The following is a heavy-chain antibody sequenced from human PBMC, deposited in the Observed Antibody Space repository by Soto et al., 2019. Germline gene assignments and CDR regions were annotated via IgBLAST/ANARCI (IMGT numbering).Heavy chain of an antibody. J-gene: IGHJ5*01. Sequence: PSETRSRTGSLGAGCFIGHSLTAICQSPRNGLEWSGDINHSGRDHYSPYLQSRVTISLDTSKNQFSLTLSAVTAADTAMYYCSTSAYNTNGYYRFDPWGQGNILTVCS. CDR3: STSAYNTNGYYRFDP. V-gene: IGHV4-34*01. D-gene: IGHD3-3*01. CDR1: AGCFIGHS. CDR2: INHSGRD.